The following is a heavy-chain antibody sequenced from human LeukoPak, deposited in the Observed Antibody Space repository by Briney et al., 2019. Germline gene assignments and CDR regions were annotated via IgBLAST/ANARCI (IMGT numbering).Heavy chain of an antibody. D-gene: IGHD6-19*01. V-gene: IGHV3-43*01. CDR2: ISQDDST. CDR3: AKETAVAGIFFDS. CDR1: GFIFDDYT. J-gene: IGHJ4*02. Sequence: GGSLRLSCVASGFIFDDYTMHWIRQAPGKGLEWVSLISQDDSTYYGDSVRGRFTISRDNSKNSLFLQMNSLRTEDTAFYYCAKETAVAGIFFDSWGQGTLVTVSS.